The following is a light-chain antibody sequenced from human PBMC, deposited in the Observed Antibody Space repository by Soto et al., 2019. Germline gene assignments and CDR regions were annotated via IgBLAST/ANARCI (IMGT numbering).Light chain of an antibody. CDR1: SSNIGAGYD. V-gene: IGLV1-40*01. Sequence: QSVLTQPPSVSGAPGQRVTISCTGSSSNIGAGYDVHWYQQLPGTAPKLLILGNSNRPSGGPGGFSGSKSGTQASLAVAGLEVEDWADYYSHPPDSSRYGHVVSGGGT. J-gene: IGLJ2*01. CDR3: HPPDSSRYGHVV. CDR2: GNS.